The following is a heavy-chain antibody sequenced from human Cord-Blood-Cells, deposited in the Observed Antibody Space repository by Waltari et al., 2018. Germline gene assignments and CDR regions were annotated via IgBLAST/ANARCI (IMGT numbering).Heavy chain of an antibody. V-gene: IGHV3-30-3*01. D-gene: IGHD1-26*01. CDR3: ASNREDYFDY. J-gene: IGHJ4*02. Sequence: QVQLVESGGGVVQPGRSLRLSCAASGFPFSSYAWHWVRPAPGKGVGWVAVISYDGSNKYYADSVKGRFTISRDNSKNTLYLQMNSLRAEDTAVYYCASNREDYFDYWGQGTLVTVSS. CDR1: GFPFSSYA. CDR2: ISYDGSNK.